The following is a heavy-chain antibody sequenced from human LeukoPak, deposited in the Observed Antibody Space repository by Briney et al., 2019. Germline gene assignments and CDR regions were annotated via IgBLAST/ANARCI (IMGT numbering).Heavy chain of an antibody. Sequence: ASVKVSCKASGYTVTSYGISWVRQAPGQGLEWMGWISAYNGNTNYAQKLQGRVTMTTDTSTSTAYMELRSLRSDDTAVYYCARDRTSGSYYYQTDYFDYWGQGTLVTVSS. D-gene: IGHD3-10*01. CDR1: GYTVTSYG. V-gene: IGHV1-18*01. J-gene: IGHJ4*02. CDR3: ARDRTSGSYYYQTDYFDY. CDR2: ISAYNGNT.